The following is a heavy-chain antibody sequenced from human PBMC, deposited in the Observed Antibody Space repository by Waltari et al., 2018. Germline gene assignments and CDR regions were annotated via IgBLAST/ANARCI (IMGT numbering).Heavy chain of an antibody. CDR1: GYTFTSYG. D-gene: IGHD6-13*01. J-gene: IGHJ5*02. CDR3: ARGCGVMAAAGTCWFDP. V-gene: IGHV1-18*04. CDR2: IRAYKGNT. Sequence: QVQLVQSGAEVKKPGASVKVSCKASGYTFTSYGISWVRQAPGQGLEWMGWIRAYKGNTNYAQKLHGRVSTTTDTSTSTAYMELRSLRSDDTAVYYCARGCGVMAAAGTCWFDPWGQGTLVTVSS.